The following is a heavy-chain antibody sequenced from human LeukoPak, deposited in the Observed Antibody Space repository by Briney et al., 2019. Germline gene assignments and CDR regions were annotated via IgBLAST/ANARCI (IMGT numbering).Heavy chain of an antibody. D-gene: IGHD3-10*01. Sequence: GRSLRLSCAASGFTFSSYGMHWVRQAPGKGLEWVAVISYDGSNKYYADSVKGRFTISRDNSKNTLYLQMNSLRAEDTAVYYCAKEAVVRGAGGPADYWGQGTLVAVSS. CDR2: ISYDGSNK. CDR3: AKEAVVRGAGGPADY. V-gene: IGHV3-30*18. J-gene: IGHJ4*02. CDR1: GFTFSSYG.